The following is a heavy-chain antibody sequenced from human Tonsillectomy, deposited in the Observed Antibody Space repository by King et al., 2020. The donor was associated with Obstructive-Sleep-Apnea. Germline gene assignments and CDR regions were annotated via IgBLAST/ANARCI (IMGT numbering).Heavy chain of an antibody. J-gene: IGHJ4*02. Sequence: VQLVESGGGVVQPGGSLRLSCAASGFTFDDYPMHWVRQAPGKGLEWVSLINWDGTSTYYADSVKGRFTISRDNSKNSLFLQMNSLGTDDTAFYYCAKEIEAGRGFDDWGQGTLVTVSS. V-gene: IGHV3-43*01. CDR2: INWDGTST. CDR3: AKEIEAGRGFDD. CDR1: GFTFDDYP. D-gene: IGHD6-25*01.